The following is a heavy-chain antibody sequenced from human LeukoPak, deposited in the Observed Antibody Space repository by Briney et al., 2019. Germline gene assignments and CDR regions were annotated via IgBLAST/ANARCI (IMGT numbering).Heavy chain of an antibody. CDR1: GFTFSSYW. J-gene: IGHJ5*02. CDR2: INRDGSST. V-gene: IGHV3-74*01. D-gene: IGHD3-16*01. Sequence: GGSLRLSCAASGFTFSSYWMHWVRQAPGKGLVWVSRINRDGSSTIYADSVKGRFTISRENAKNTLYLQMNSLRAEDTAVYYCASFPEGGSTSFAPWGQGTLVTVSS. CDR3: ASFPEGGSTSFAP.